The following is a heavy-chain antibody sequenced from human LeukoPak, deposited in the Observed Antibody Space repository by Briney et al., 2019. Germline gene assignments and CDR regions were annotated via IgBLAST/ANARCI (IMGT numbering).Heavy chain of an antibody. J-gene: IGHJ4*02. CDR3: ASYGDAAFFFDY. CDR2: IIPILGIA. D-gene: IGHD4-17*01. Sequence: PGASVNVSCKASGGTFSSYAISWVRQAPGQGLEWMGRIIPILGIANYAQKFQGRVTITADKSTSTAYMELSSLRSEDTAVYYCASYGDAAFFFDYWGQGTLVTVSS. CDR1: GGTFSSYA. V-gene: IGHV1-69*04.